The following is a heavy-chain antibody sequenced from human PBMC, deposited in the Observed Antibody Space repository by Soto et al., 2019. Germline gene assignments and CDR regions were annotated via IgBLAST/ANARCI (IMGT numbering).Heavy chain of an antibody. V-gene: IGHV4-34*01. CDR2: INHSGST. J-gene: IGHJ4*02. D-gene: IGHD6-19*01. CDR1: GGSFSGYY. CDR3: ARSFGWYAIDH. Sequence: SETLSLTCAVYGGSFSGYYWSWIRQPPGKGLEWIGEINHSGSTNYNPSLKSRVTISVDTSKNQFSLKLSSVTAADTAVYFCARSFGWYAIDHWGQGTLVTVSS.